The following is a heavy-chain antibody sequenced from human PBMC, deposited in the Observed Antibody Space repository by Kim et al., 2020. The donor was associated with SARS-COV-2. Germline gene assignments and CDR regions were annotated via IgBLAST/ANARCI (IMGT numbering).Heavy chain of an antibody. D-gene: IGHD6-19*01. Sequence: SVKVSCKASGVSSRIYAVGWVRQAPGQGLEWMGGIIPKVGTAKYAQKFQGRVMISADRFTNTIYMDLSSLRSEDTAVFYCATALILAGVPDHYYGMDVWGQGTAVTVSS. CDR2: IIPKVGTA. V-gene: IGHV1-69*06. CDR1: GVSSRIYA. J-gene: IGHJ6*02. CDR3: ATALILAGVPDHYYGMDV.